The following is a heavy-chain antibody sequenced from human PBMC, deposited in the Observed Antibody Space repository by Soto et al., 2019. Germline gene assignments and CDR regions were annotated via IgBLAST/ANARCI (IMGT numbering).Heavy chain of an antibody. CDR2: ISYDGSNK. D-gene: IGHD3-22*01. CDR1: GFTFSSYA. J-gene: IGHJ4*02. CDR3: ARVLSPYYYDSSGYYDY. V-gene: IGHV3-30-3*01. Sequence: PGGSVRLSCAASGFTFSSYAMHWVRQAPGKGLEWVAVISYDGSNKYYADSVKGRFTISRDNSKNTLYLQMNSLRAEDTAVYYCARVLSPYYYDSSGYYDYRGQGTLVTVSS.